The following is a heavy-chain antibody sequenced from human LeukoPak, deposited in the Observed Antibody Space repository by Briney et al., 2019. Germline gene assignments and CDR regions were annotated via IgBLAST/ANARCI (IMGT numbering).Heavy chain of an antibody. Sequence: SVKVSCKASGGTFSSYAISWVRQAPGQGLEWMGRIIPILGIANYAQKFQGRVTITADKSTSTAYMELSNLRSEDTAVYYCTRGDELESGHFDYWGQGTLVTVSS. CDR3: TRGDELESGHFDY. D-gene: IGHD3-3*01. CDR2: IIPILGIA. CDR1: GGTFSSYA. V-gene: IGHV1-69*04. J-gene: IGHJ4*02.